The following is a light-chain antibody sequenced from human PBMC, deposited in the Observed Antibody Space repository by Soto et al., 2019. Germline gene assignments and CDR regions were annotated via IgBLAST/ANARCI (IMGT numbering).Light chain of an antibody. CDR2: WAS. CDR3: QQYYTGRT. J-gene: IGKJ1*01. V-gene: IGKV4-1*01. Sequence: DIVMTQSPDSLAVSLGERATINCKSSQSVLYSSNNKNYLAWYQPKLGQPPKLLIYWASTRESGVPDRFSGSGSGTDFTLTISSLQAEDVAVYYCQQYYTGRTFGQGTKVEIK. CDR1: QSVLYSSNNKNY.